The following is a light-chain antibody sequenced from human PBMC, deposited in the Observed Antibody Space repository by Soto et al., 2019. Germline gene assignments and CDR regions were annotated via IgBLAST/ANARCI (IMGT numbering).Light chain of an antibody. CDR3: QQFSSTPSWT. Sequence: EIVLTQSPGTLSLSPGERATLSCRASQSVSRSDLAWYQQKPGQAPRLLIYGASSRATGIPDRFSGSRSGTDFTLTISRMEPEDFAVYYCQQFSSTPSWTFGQGTKVDIK. V-gene: IGKV3-20*01. CDR2: GAS. CDR1: QSVSRSD. J-gene: IGKJ1*01.